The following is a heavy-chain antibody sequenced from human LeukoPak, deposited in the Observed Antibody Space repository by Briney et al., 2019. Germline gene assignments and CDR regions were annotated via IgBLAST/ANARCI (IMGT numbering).Heavy chain of an antibody. D-gene: IGHD3-22*01. CDR3: ARGGVETYYYDSSEPYFDY. J-gene: IGHJ4*02. CDR2: ISADSGKT. Sequence: VASVKVSCKASGYTFSEYGISWVRQAPGQGLEWMGWISADSGKTSYTQNVQDRVTLTTDTSTSTAYMDLRSLRSDDTAVYYCARGGVETYYYDSSEPYFDYWGQGTLVTVSS. V-gene: IGHV1-18*01. CDR1: GYTFSEYG.